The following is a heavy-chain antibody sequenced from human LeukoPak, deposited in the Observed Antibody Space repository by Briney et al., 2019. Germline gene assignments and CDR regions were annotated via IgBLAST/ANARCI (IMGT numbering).Heavy chain of an antibody. J-gene: IGHJ4*02. CDR3: AKSDDFSFGF. D-gene: IGHD3-16*01. Sequence: GGSLRLSCAASGFTFSSYAMSWVRQTPGKGLEWVSLILSSGSTTYYADSVKGRFTISRDNSKNTLYLQMNSLRAEDTAVYYCAKSDDFSFGFWGQGTLVTVSS. CDR2: ILSSGSTT. V-gene: IGHV3-23*05. CDR1: GFTFSSYA.